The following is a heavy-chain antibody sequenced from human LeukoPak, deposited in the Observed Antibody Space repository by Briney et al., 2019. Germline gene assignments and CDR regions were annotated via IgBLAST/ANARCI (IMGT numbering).Heavy chain of an antibody. V-gene: IGHV3-11*06. CDR1: GFTLSDYY. J-gene: IGHJ3*02. CDR2: ISSSSSYT. CDR3: ARSEVGSPFDI. D-gene: IGHD3-10*01. Sequence: GGSLRLSCAASGFTLSDYYMSWIRQAPGKGLEWVSYISSSSSYTNYADSVKGRFTISRDNAKTSLYLQMNSLRAEDTAVYYCARSEVGSPFDIWGQGTMVTVSS.